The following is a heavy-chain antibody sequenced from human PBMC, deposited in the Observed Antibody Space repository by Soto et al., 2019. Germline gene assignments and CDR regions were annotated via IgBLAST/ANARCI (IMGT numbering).Heavy chain of an antibody. J-gene: IGHJ3*02. CDR1: GGSISSYC. V-gene: IGHV4-59*01. CDR3: ARARRYDFWSGYSSALDAFDI. D-gene: IGHD3-3*01. Sequence: LETLSLTCTVSGGSISSYCWRWIRQPPGKGLEWIGYIYYSGSTNYNPSLKSRVTISVDTSKNQFSLKLSSVTAADTAVYYCARARRYDFWSGYSSALDAFDIWGQGTMVTVSS. CDR2: IYYSGST.